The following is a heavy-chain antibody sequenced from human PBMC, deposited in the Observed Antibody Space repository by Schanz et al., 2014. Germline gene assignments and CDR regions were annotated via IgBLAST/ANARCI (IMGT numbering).Heavy chain of an antibody. D-gene: IGHD2-2*01. CDR1: GYTFSDYG. CDR3: ARDRRRYCSTASCLHDNWFDP. V-gene: IGHV1-18*01. Sequence: QVQLVQSGDEAKKPGASVKVSCKTSGYTFSDYGITWVRQAPGQGLEWVGWISPYTGNTHYFDKMEGRVTVTTDTSTSTAYMELRSLRSDDTAVYYCARDRRRYCSTASCLHDNWFDPWGQGTLVIVSS. J-gene: IGHJ5*02. CDR2: ISPYTGNT.